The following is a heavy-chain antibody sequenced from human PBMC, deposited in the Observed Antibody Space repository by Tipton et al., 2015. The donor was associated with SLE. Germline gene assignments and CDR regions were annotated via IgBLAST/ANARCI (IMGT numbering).Heavy chain of an antibody. V-gene: IGHV4-61*01. D-gene: IGHD3-10*01. CDR1: GGSVSSGSYS. CDR3: ARAADEFSDYGLDV. J-gene: IGHJ6*02. Sequence: TLSLTCTVSGGSVSSGSYSWSWIRQPPGKGLEWIAYIYYSGSTNYNPSLKSRVTISIDTSKNQFSLKLSSVTAADTAVYYCARAADEFSDYGLDVWGQGTTVTVSS. CDR2: IYYSGST.